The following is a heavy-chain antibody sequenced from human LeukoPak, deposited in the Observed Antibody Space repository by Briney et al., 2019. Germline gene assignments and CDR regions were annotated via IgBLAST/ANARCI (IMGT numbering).Heavy chain of an antibody. J-gene: IGHJ4*02. CDR2: INHSGST. CDR3: ARYYYDSSGSISLHY. Sequence: INHSGSTNYHPSLNTRVTISVDTSKNQFSLKLSSVPAADTAVYYCARYYYDSSGSISLHYWGQGTLVTVSS. D-gene: IGHD3-22*01. V-gene: IGHV4-34*01.